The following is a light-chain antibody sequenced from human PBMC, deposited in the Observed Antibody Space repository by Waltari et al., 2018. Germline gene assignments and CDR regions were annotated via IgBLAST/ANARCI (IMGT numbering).Light chain of an antibody. CDR2: GAS. CDR1: RSVSSN. J-gene: IGKJ2*01. Sequence: EIVMTQSPATLYVSPGERATLPCRASRSVSSNLAWYQQKPGQAPRLLIYGASTRATGIPDRFSGSGSGTEFTLTISSLQSEDFAVYYCQQCHNWPPWTFGQGTKVEIK. V-gene: IGKV3-15*01. CDR3: QQCHNWPPWT.